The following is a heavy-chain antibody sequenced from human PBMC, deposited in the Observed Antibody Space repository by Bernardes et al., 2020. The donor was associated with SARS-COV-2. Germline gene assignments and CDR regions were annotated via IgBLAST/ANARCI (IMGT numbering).Heavy chain of an antibody. Sequence: GGSLRLSCAASGFTFSSYWMSWVRQAPGKGLEWVANIKQDGSVKDYVDYVKGRFTISRDNAKNSLYLQMNSLRAEDTAVYYCARGPRYFDWYYWYFDLWGRGTLVTVSS. CDR2: IKQDGSVK. CDR1: GFTFSSYW. CDR3: ARGPRYFDWYYWYFDL. J-gene: IGHJ2*01. D-gene: IGHD3-9*01. V-gene: IGHV3-7*01.